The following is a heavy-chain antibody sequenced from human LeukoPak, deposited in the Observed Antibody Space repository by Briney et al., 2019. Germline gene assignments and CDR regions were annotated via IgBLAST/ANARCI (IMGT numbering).Heavy chain of an antibody. J-gene: IGHJ4*02. Sequence: GGSLRLSCAASGFTFRIYAMHWVRQAPGEGVEDVSAISDEGGCTYYANPVKGRFIISRDNCKNTLYLQIDSLRPEDTAVYFCARVDSTGWADAFDYWGQGTLVTVSS. CDR2: ISDEGGCT. V-gene: IGHV3-64*01. CDR3: ARVDSTGWADAFDY. CDR1: GFTFRIYA. D-gene: IGHD6-19*01.